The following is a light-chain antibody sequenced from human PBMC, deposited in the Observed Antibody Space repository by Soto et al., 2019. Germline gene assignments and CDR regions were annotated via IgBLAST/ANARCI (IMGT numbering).Light chain of an antibody. J-gene: IGLJ1*01. V-gene: IGLV1-40*01. Sequence: QPVLTQPPSVSGAPGQRITISCTGSGSNIGAGYDVHWYQLLPGTAPKLLIYDNINRPSGVPDRFSGSKSGTSASLAITGLQAEDEADYYCQSYDSSLSAPYVFGTGTKLTAL. CDR3: QSYDSSLSAPYV. CDR2: DNI. CDR1: GSNIGAGYD.